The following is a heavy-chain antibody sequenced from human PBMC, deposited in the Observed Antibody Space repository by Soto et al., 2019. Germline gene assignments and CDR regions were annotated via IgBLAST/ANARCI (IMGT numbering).Heavy chain of an antibody. V-gene: IGHV1-18*01. J-gene: IGHJ3*02. D-gene: IGHD2-15*01. CDR3: VRDGYCSGGSCYWDAFDI. CDR1: GYTFTSYG. Sequence: ASVKVSCKASGYTFTSYGISWVRQAPGQGLEWMGWISAYNGNTNYAQKLQGRVTMTTDTSTSTAYMELRSLRSDDTAVYYCVRDGYCSGGSCYWDAFDIWGQGTTVTVSS. CDR2: ISAYNGNT.